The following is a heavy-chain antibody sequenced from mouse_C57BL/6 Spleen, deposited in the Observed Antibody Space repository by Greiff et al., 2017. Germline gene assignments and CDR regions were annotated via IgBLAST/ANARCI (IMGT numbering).Heavy chain of an antibody. Sequence: EVKLVESGGGLVKPGGSLKLSCAASGFTFSDYGMHWVRQAPEKGLEWVAYISSGSSTIYYADTVKGRFTISRDHAKNTLFLQMTSLRSEDTAMYYCAIGLRGNAMDYWGQGTSVTVSS. CDR1: GFTFSDYG. V-gene: IGHV5-17*01. D-gene: IGHD3-1*01. J-gene: IGHJ4*01. CDR2: ISSGSSTI. CDR3: AIGLRGNAMDY.